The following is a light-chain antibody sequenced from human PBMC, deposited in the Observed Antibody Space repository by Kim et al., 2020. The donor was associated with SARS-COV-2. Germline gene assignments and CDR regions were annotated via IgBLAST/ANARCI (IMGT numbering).Light chain of an antibody. CDR2: YDS. CDR3: QVWDSSSDHPRV. V-gene: IGLV3-21*04. CDR1: NIGGKS. J-gene: IGLJ2*01. Sequence: SYELTQPPSVSVAPGKTARITCGGNNIGGKSVHWYQQKPGQAPVLVIYYDSDRPSGIPERFSGSNSGNTATLTISRVEARDEADYYCQVWDSSSDHPRVF.